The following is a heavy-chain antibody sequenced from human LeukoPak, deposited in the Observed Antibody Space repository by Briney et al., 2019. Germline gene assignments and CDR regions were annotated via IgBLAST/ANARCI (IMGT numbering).Heavy chain of an antibody. CDR2: IGTAGDT. D-gene: IGHD4-17*01. CDR1: GFTFSSYG. CDR3: ARSYGDHNWFDP. V-gene: IGHV3-13*01. J-gene: IGHJ5*02. Sequence: GGSLRLSCAASGFTFSSYGMHWVRKATGKGLEWVSAIGTAGDTYYPGSVKGRFTISRENAKNSLYLQMNSLRAGDTAVYYCARSYGDHNWFDPWGQGTLVTVSS.